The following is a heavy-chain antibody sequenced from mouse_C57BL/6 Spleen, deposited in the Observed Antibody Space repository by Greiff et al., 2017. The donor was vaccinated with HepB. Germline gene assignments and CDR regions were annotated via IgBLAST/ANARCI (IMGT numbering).Heavy chain of an antibody. V-gene: IGHV1-61*01. CDR3: AREGYYGSSLAY. D-gene: IGHD1-1*01. Sequence: QVQLQQSGAELVRPGSSVKLSCKASGYTFTSYWMDWVKQRPGQGLEWIGNIYPSDSETHYNQKFKDKATLTVDKSSSTAYMQLSSLTSEDSAVYYCAREGYYGSSLAYWGQGTLVTVSA. J-gene: IGHJ3*01. CDR1: GYTFTSYW. CDR2: IYPSDSET.